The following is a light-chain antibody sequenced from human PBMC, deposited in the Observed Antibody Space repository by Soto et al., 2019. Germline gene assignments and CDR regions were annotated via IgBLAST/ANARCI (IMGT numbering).Light chain of an antibody. J-gene: IGKJ1*01. CDR2: GAS. V-gene: IGKV3-15*01. Sequence: EIVLTQSPGTLALSPVERATLSCRASQSVTTDLAWYQQKPGQPPRLLIYGASTRATDFPARFSGSGSGTEFTLTISSLQSEDFAVYYCQQYNNWPRTFGQGTKVDIK. CDR3: QQYNNWPRT. CDR1: QSVTTD.